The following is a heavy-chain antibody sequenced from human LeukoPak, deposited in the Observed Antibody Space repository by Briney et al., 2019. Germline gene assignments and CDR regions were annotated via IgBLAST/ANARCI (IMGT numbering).Heavy chain of an antibody. J-gene: IGHJ4*02. V-gene: IGHV1-2*02. CDR3: ARVYEFWSGYFYCDY. CDR1: GYTFTGYY. D-gene: IGHD3-3*01. CDR2: INPNSGGT. Sequence: GASVKVSCKASGYTFTGYYMHWVRQAPGQGLEWMGWINPNSGGTNYAQKFQGRVTMTRDTSISTAYMELSRLRSDDTAVYYCARVYEFWSGYFYCDYWGQGTLVTVSS.